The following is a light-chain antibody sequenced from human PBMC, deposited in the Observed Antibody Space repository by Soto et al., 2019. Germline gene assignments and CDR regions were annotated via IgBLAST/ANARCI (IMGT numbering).Light chain of an antibody. CDR1: QSVSSSY. J-gene: IGKJ1*01. CDR2: SAS. Sequence: EIVMTQSPATLSVSPGERATLSCRASQSVSSSYLAWYQQKPGQAPRLLIYSASSRATGVPTRFSGSGSGADYTLTISRLEPEDSAVYYCQQYGYSFWTFGQGTKVHIK. V-gene: IGKV3-20*01. CDR3: QQYGYSFWT.